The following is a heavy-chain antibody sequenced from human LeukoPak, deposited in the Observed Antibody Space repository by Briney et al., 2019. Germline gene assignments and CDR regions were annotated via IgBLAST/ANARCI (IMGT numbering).Heavy chain of an antibody. CDR3: ARDALAGEKPEYFFDY. J-gene: IGHJ4*02. Sequence: GGSLRLSCVASGFIFSTYSMNWVRQAPGKGLEWVSSISSSSTYMYYADSVKGRFTISRDNAKNSVYLQMSGLRAEDTAVYYCARDALAGEKPEYFFDYWGQGTLVTVSS. CDR2: ISSSSTYM. CDR1: GFIFSTYS. V-gene: IGHV3-21*06.